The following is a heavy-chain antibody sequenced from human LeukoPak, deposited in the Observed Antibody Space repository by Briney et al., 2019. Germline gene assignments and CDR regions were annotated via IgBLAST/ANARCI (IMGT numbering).Heavy chain of an antibody. CDR3: AREGGRIPLDY. CDR1: GYTFTSYY. Sequence: ASVKVSCKASGYTFTSYYMHWVRQAPGQGLEWMGIINPSGGSTSYAQKFQGRVNMTRDASTSTVYMELSSLRSEDTGVYYCAREGGRIPLDYWGQGTLVTVSS. V-gene: IGHV1-46*01. D-gene: IGHD2-15*01. CDR2: INPSGGST. J-gene: IGHJ4*02.